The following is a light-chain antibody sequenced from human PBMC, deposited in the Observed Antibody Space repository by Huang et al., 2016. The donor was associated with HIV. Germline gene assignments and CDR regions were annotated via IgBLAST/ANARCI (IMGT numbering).Light chain of an antibody. V-gene: IGKV1-5*01. CDR3: QHYNRYPWT. CDR2: YAS. CDR1: QSLSSW. J-gene: IGKJ1*01. Sequence: DIQMTQSPSTLSASVGDTVTITCRASQSLSSWLAWYQQKPGKAPNLLIYYASSLERGVPSRFSGSGSGTDFTLTINSLQPDDFAAYYCQHYNRYPWTFGQGTKVEIK.